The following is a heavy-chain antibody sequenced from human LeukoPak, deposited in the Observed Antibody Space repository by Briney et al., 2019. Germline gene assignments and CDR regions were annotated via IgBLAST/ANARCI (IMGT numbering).Heavy chain of an antibody. J-gene: IGHJ4*02. CDR3: ARDRYSYGYFDY. CDR1: GFTFSSYG. Sequence: GGSLTLSCAASGFTFSSYGMHWVRQAPGKGLEGVAVIWYDGSNKYYADSVKGRFTISRDNSKNTLYLQMNSLRAEDTAVYYCARDRYSYGYFDYWGQGTLVTVSS. V-gene: IGHV3-33*01. D-gene: IGHD5-18*01. CDR2: IWYDGSNK.